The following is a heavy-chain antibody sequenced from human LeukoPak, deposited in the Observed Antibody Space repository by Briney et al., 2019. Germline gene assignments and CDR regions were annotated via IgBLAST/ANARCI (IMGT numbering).Heavy chain of an antibody. D-gene: IGHD3-10*01. CDR1: GYTFTGYY. Sequence: ASVKVSCKASGYTFTGYYMHWVRQAPGQGLEWMGWINPNSGGTNYAQKFQGRVTMTRDTSISTAYMELSRLRSDDTAVYYCARGLEMYGSGGYWNWFDPWGQGTLVTVSS. J-gene: IGHJ5*02. CDR2: INPNSGGT. V-gene: IGHV1-2*02. CDR3: ARGLEMYGSGGYWNWFDP.